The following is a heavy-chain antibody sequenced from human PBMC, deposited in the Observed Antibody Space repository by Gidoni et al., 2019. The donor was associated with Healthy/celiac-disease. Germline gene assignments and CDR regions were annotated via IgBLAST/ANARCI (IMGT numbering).Heavy chain of an antibody. CDR1: GFTFSSYE. Sequence: EVQLVESGGGLVQPGGSLRLSCAASGFTFSSYEMNWVRQAPGKGLEWVSYISSSGSTIYYADSVKGRFTISRDNAKNSLYLQMNSLRAEDTAVYYCARVPRQYYYDSSGQHAFDIWGQGTMVTVSS. V-gene: IGHV3-48*03. CDR2: ISSSGSTI. CDR3: ARVPRQYYYDSSGQHAFDI. D-gene: IGHD3-22*01. J-gene: IGHJ3*02.